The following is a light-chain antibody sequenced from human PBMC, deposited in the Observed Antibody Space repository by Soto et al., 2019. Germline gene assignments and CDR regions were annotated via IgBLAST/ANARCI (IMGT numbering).Light chain of an antibody. V-gene: IGLV2-8*01. CDR1: SNDVGGYNY. J-gene: IGLJ1*01. CDR3: SSYAGSNNYV. Sequence: SVLAQPPSPSGSPGQSVTLSCPGNSNDVGGYNYVSWYQQHPGKAPKLMIYEVSKRPSGVPDRFSGSKSGNTASLTVSGLQAEDEADYYCSSYAGSNNYVFGTGTKVTVL. CDR2: EVS.